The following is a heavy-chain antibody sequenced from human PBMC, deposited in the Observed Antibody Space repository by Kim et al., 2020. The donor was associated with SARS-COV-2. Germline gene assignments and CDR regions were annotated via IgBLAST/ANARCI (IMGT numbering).Heavy chain of an antibody. D-gene: IGHD3-10*01. V-gene: IGHV4-34*01. CDR1: GGSFSGYY. CDR3: ARASYLDVVRGTKGVNWFDP. CDR2: INHSGST. J-gene: IGHJ5*02. Sequence: SETLSLTCAVYGGSFSGYYWSWIRQPPGKGLEWIGEINHSGSTNYNPSLKSRVTISVDTSKNQFSLKLSSVTAADTAVYYCARASYLDVVRGTKGVNWFDPWGQGTLVTVSS.